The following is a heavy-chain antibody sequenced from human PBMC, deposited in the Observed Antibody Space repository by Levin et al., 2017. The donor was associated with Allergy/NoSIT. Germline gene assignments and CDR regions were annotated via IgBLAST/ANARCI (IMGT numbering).Heavy chain of an antibody. CDR1: GFTFSTYG. J-gene: IGHJ6*03. V-gene: IGHV3-30*18. D-gene: IGHD1-14*01. Sequence: GESLKISCAASGFTFSTYGIHWVRQAPGKGLEWVAIISYDGNTKYYADSVKGRFTISRDNSKDTLYLQMNSLRAEDTAVYYCAKDCCPDRGYYYYYMDVWGKGTTVTVSS. CDR2: ISYDGNTK. CDR3: AKDCCPDRGYYYYYMDV.